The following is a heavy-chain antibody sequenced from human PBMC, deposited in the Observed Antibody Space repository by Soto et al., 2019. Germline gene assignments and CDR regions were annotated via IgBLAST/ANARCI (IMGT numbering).Heavy chain of an antibody. CDR1: GFTFTSSA. V-gene: IGHV1-58*01. J-gene: IGHJ4*02. CDR2: IVVGSGNT. Sequence: QMQLVQSGPEVKKPGTSVKVSCKASGFTFTSSAVQWVRQARGQSLEWIGWIVVGSGNTNYARKFQARFTNTREMSTSKAYMELGSMRSEDRAVYYCAAGRYWGQGTLVTVSS. CDR3: AAGRY.